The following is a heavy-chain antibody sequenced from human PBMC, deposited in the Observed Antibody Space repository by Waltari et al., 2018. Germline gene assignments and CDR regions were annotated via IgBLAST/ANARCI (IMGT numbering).Heavy chain of an antibody. D-gene: IGHD6-13*01. CDR3: ARPAAAATGDFDY. V-gene: IGHV3-11*04. Sequence: QVQLVESGGGLVKPGGSLRLACTAPGFSFSQYDMSWIRQAPGKGLEWVSYISGSGGTIYYADSVKGRFTISRDNAKNSLYLQINSPRAEDTAVYYCARPAAAATGDFDYWGQGTLVTVSS. J-gene: IGHJ4*02. CDR2: ISGSGGTI. CDR1: GFSFSQYD.